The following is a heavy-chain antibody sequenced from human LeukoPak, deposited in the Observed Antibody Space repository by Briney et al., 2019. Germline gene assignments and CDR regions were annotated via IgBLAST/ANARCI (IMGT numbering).Heavy chain of an antibody. CDR1: GFIFSGYG. CDR3: ARVGAASGTPYYYGMDV. V-gene: IGHV3-33*01. D-gene: IGHD6-13*01. Sequence: GGSLRLSCAASGFIFSGYGTHWVRQAPGKGLEWVAVIWYDESNKDYADSVKGRFTISRDNSKNTLYLQMNSLRAEDTAVYYCARVGAASGTPYYYGMDVWGQGTTVTVSS. J-gene: IGHJ6*02. CDR2: IWYDESNK.